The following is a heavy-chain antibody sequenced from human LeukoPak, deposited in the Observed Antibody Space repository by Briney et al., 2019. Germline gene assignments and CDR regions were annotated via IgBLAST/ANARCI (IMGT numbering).Heavy chain of an antibody. D-gene: IGHD3-16*01. J-gene: IGHJ4*02. V-gene: IGHV4-59*01. CDR2: IYYSGSS. Sequence: SETLSLTCTVSGDSISSYYWSWIRQPPGKGLEWIGYIYYSGSSNYNPSLTSRVTISVDTSKNQFSLILSSVTAADTAVYYCAREGSLYDYYFDYWGQGTLVTVSS. CDR1: GDSISSYY. CDR3: AREGSLYDYYFDY.